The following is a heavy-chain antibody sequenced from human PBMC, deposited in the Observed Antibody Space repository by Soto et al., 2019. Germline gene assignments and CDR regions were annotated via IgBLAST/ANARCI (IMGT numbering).Heavy chain of an antibody. CDR1: GFTFSDYY. J-gene: IGHJ3*01. D-gene: IGHD5-12*01. CDR3: ARSRRRDGYKNAFDF. V-gene: IGHV3-11*01. CDR2: IDSTGNTI. Sequence: QVQLVESGGGLVKPGESLRLSCAASGFTFSDYYMTWIRQAPGKGLEWVSYIDSTGNTIYYADAVKGRFTISRDNAKDSLDLQMTSLRAENTAVYYCARSRRRDGYKNAFDFWGQGTMVTVSS.